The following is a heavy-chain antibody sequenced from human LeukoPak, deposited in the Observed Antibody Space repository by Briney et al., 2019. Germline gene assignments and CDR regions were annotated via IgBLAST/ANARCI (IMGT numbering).Heavy chain of an antibody. Sequence: SWTLSLTCGVSAGSIHITNYWSWVRQAPGRGLEWIGESSHDGTTNYNSFLRSRVAMSFDRANNQSSLSLTSVTAADTAVYYCTRENRPFCPFAFWGQGVLVTVSS. V-gene: IGHV4-4*02. CDR1: AGSIHITNY. J-gene: IGHJ4*02. CDR3: TRENRPFCPFAF. CDR2: SSHDGTT. D-gene: IGHD2/OR15-2a*01.